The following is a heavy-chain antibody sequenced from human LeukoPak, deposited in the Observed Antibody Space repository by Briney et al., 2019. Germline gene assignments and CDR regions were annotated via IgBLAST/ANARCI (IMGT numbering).Heavy chain of an antibody. D-gene: IGHD2-21*02. CDR3: ARGETVVVTATSPFDY. CDR1: GGSFSGYY. CDR2: INHSGST. V-gene: IGHV4-34*01. Sequence: SETLSLTCAVYGGSFSGYYWSWIRQPPGKGLEWIGEINHSGSTNYNPSLKSRVTISVDTSKNQFSLKLSSVTAEDTAVYYCARGETVVVTATSPFDYWGQGTLVTVSS. J-gene: IGHJ4*02.